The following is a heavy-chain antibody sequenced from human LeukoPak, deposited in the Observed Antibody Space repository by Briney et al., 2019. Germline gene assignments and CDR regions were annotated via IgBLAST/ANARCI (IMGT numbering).Heavy chain of an antibody. V-gene: IGHV3-30*04. Sequence: GGSLRLPCAASGFIFSTYAMNWVRQAPGKGLEWVAVISYDGRQNYYADSVKGRFTISRDNSKNTLYLQMNSLRDEDSAAYYCARVYLERLTAGYFDHWGQGTWVTVSP. CDR2: ISYDGRQN. D-gene: IGHD2-8*01. CDR1: GFIFSTYA. J-gene: IGHJ4*02. CDR3: ARVYLERLTAGYFDH.